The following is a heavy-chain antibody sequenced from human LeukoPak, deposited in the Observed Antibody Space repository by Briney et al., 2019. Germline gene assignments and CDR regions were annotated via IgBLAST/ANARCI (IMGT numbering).Heavy chain of an antibody. V-gene: IGHV1-18*01. J-gene: IGHJ4*02. CDR3: ARATSRLRLGELSDFDY. CDR2: ISAYNGNT. D-gene: IGHD3-16*02. CDR1: GYTFTSYG. Sequence: ASVKVSCKASGYTFTSYGIGWVRQAPGQGLEWMGRISAYNGNTNYAQKLQGRVTMTTDTSTSTAYMELRSLRSDDTAVYYCARATSRLRLGELSDFDYWGQGTLVTVSS.